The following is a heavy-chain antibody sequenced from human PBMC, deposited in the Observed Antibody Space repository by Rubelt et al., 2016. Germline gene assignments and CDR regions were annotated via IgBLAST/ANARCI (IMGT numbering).Heavy chain of an antibody. V-gene: IGHV3-53*01. CDR3: ARETAPYGGNSLGIDY. Sequence: RGRSLRLSCAASGFSFDDYAMHWVRQAPGKGLEWVSVIDTDGTSYYADSVKGRFTISTDSPKNTLYLQMHSLRVEDTALYYCARETAPYGGNSLGIDYWGKGTLVTVSS. D-gene: IGHD4-23*01. CDR2: IDTDGTS. J-gene: IGHJ4*02. CDR1: GFSFDDYA.